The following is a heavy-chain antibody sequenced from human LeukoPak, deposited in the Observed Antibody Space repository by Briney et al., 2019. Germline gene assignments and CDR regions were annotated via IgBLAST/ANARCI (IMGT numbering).Heavy chain of an antibody. CDR3: ARVEWATIHYGMDV. D-gene: IGHD5-12*01. Sequence: SETLSLTCAVSGFSISSGYYWGWIRHPPGKGPECFGSIYHSGSTYYHPSLKSRVTISVDTSKNQFALKLSSVTAADTAVYYCARVEWATIHYGMDVWGKGTTVTVS. CDR2: IYHSGST. J-gene: IGHJ6*04. CDR1: GFSISSGYY. V-gene: IGHV4-38-2*01.